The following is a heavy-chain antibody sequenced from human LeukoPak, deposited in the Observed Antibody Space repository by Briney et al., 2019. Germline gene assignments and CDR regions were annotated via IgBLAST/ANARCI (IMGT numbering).Heavy chain of an antibody. CDR2: INHSGST. Sequence: SETLSLTCAVYGGSFSGYYWSWLRQPPGKGLEWIGEINHSGSTNYNPPLKSRVTISVDTSKNQLSLKLSSVTAADTAVYYCARGYYYDSSGYYGVWGQGTLVTVSS. D-gene: IGHD3-22*01. CDR3: ARGYYYDSSGYYGV. J-gene: IGHJ4*02. V-gene: IGHV4-34*01. CDR1: GGSFSGYY.